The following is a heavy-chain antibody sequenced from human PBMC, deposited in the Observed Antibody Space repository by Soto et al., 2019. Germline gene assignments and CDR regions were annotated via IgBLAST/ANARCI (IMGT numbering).Heavy chain of an antibody. CDR1: DFTFRNYW. Sequence: WGSLRLSCATSDFTFRNYWMNWVRQAPGKGLEWVANIKPDGSATNYVDSVKGRFTISRDNVRNSVSLQMNSLRVEDTAVYFWFGGNGAPKWGQGTMVNVSA. CDR2: IKPDGSAT. D-gene: IGHD3-16*01. V-gene: IGHV3-7*03. CDR3: FGGNGAPK. J-gene: IGHJ4*02.